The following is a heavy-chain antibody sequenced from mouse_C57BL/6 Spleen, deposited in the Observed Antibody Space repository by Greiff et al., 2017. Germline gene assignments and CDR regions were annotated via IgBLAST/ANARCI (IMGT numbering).Heavy chain of an antibody. V-gene: IGHV5-9*01. D-gene: IGHD1-1*01. J-gene: IGHJ3*01. Sequence: DVHLVESGGGLVKPGGSLKLSCAASGFTFSSYTMSWVRQTPEKRLEWVATISGGGGNTYYPDSVKGRFTISRDNAKNTLYLQMSSLRSEDTALYYCARPRYYGSSPFAYWGQGTLVTVSA. CDR2: ISGGGGNT. CDR1: GFTFSSYT. CDR3: ARPRYYGSSPFAY.